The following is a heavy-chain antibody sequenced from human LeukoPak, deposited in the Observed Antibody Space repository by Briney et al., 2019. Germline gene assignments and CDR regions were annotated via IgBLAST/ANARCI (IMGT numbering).Heavy chain of an antibody. J-gene: IGHJ5*02. Sequence: ASVKVSCKASGYTFTSYDINWVRQATGQGLEWMGWMNPNSGNTGYAQKSQGRVTMTRNTSISTPYMELPSLRSEDTAVYYCAREYQLLGTVYNYFDPWGQGTLVTVSS. V-gene: IGHV1-8*01. D-gene: IGHD2-2*01. CDR1: GYTFTSYD. CDR2: MNPNSGNT. CDR3: AREYQLLGTVYNYFDP.